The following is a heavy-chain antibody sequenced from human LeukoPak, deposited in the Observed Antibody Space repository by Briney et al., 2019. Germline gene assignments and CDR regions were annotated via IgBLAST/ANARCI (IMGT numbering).Heavy chain of an antibody. V-gene: IGHV4-39*07. CDR2: IYYSGST. Sequence: SETLSLTCTVSGGSISSSSYYWGWIRQPPGKGLEWIGSIYYSGSTYYNPSLKSRVTISVDTSKNQFSLKLSSVTAADTAVYYCAREGPLTGIDYWGQGTLVTVSS. CDR3: AREGPLTGIDY. D-gene: IGHD1-14*01. J-gene: IGHJ4*02. CDR1: GGSISSSSYY.